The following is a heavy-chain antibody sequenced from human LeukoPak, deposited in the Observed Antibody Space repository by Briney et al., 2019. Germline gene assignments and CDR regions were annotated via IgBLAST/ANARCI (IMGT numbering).Heavy chain of an antibody. Sequence: SGGSLRLSCAVSGFTFSSYSMNWVRQPPGEGLEWVSTISGSAGGTYYANSVKGRFTISRDNSKNTLYLQMNSLRAEDTAVYYCANRIMTTITDLVVFDYWGQGTLATVSS. CDR3: ANRIMTTITDLVVFDY. J-gene: IGHJ4*02. D-gene: IGHD4-11*01. CDR2: ISGSAGGT. V-gene: IGHV3-23*01. CDR1: GFTFSSYS.